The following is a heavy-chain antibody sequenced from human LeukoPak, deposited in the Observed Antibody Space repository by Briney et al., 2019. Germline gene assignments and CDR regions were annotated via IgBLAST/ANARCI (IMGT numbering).Heavy chain of an antibody. V-gene: IGHV4-30-2*01. CDR2: IYHSGST. D-gene: IGHD4-17*01. CDR1: GGSISSGGYS. CDR3: ARVGGSYYGDFSTEGYDFDY. J-gene: IGHJ4*02. Sequence: PSETLSLTCAVSGGSISSGGYSWSWIRQPPGKGLEWIGYIYHSGSTYYNPSLKSRVTISVDRSKNQFSLKLSSVTAADTAVYYCARVGGSYYGDFSTEGYDFDYWGQGTLVTVSS.